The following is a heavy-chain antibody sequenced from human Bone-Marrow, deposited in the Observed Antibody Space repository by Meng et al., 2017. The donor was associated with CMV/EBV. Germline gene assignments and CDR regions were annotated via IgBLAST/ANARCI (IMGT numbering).Heavy chain of an antibody. CDR1: GGSFSGYY. CDR2: INHSGCT. J-gene: IGHJ6*02. CDR3: ARAGRIGVGMDV. V-gene: IGHV4-34*01. Sequence: GSLRLSCAVYGGSFSGYYWSWIRQPPGKGREWIGEINHSGCTNYNPSLKSRVTISVDTSKNQFSLKLSSVTAADTAVYYCARAGRIGVGMDVWGQGTTVTVSS. D-gene: IGHD2-8*01.